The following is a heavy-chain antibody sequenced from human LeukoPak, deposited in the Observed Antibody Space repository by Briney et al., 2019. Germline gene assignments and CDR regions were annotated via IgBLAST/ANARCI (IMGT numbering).Heavy chain of an antibody. CDR2: ISGSGGSA. J-gene: IGHJ4*02. CDR1: GFTFSSYA. V-gene: IGHV3-23*01. D-gene: IGHD5-24*01. CDR3: ARGEGKMAAPNDY. Sequence: GGSLRLSCAASGFTFSSYAMSWVRQAPGKGLEWVSAISGSGGSAYYADSVKGRFTISRDNSKNTLYLQMNSLRAEDTAVYYCARGEGKMAAPNDYWGQGTLVTVSS.